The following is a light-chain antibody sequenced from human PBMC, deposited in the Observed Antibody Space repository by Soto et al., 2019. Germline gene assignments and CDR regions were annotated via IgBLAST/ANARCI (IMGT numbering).Light chain of an antibody. V-gene: IGKV1-5*03. Sequence: DTQMTQSPSTLSASVGDRVTITCRASQSISDWLAWYQQKPGKAPKLLIYKASRLQSGVPSRFSVSGSGTEFTLTISGLQAEDFATYYCQHYNDYPWTFGQGTKVEI. CDR2: KAS. J-gene: IGKJ1*01. CDR3: QHYNDYPWT. CDR1: QSISDW.